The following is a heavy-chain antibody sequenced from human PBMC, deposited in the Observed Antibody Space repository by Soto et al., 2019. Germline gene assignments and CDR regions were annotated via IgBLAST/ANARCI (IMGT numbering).Heavy chain of an antibody. Sequence: QVQLQESGPGLVKPSQTLSLTCTVSGGSISSGTYYWSWIRQHPGKGLEWIGYIDNSGSTYSNPSLKSRITISVDTSXNXFSXXXXXXXXXXXXXXXXXXXXXXXXXXYGXYNWFDPWGQGTLVTVSS. V-gene: IGHV4-31*06. D-gene: IGHD3-10*01. J-gene: IGHJ5*02. CDR1: GGSISSGTYY. CDR2: IDNSGST. CDR3: XXXXXXXXXXXYGXYNWFDP.